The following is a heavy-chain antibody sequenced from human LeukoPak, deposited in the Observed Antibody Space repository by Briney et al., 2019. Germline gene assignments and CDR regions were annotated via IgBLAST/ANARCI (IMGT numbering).Heavy chain of an antibody. D-gene: IGHD3-22*01. CDR1: GFTFSSYA. CDR3: ASSYYDSSGYYSNAFDI. J-gene: IGHJ3*02. Sequence: GGSLRLSCAASGFTFSSYAMSWVRQAPGKGLEWVSAISGSGGSTYYADSVKGRFTISRDNAKNSLYLQMNSLRAEDTAVYYRASSYYDSSGYYSNAFDIWGQGTMVTVSS. CDR2: ISGSGGST. V-gene: IGHV3-23*01.